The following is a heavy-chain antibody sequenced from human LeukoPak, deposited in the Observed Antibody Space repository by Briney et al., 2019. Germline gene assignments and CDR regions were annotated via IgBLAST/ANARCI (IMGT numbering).Heavy chain of an antibody. Sequence: PGGSLRLSCAGSGFIFSNYGMHWVRQAPGKGLEWVAVVSFHGSLKYYAESVEGRFAISRDNFKNTLYLQMNSLRPEDTAVYFCARETDYYVSGSRSHWGQGTLVTVSS. D-gene: IGHD3-10*01. J-gene: IGHJ4*02. CDR3: ARETDYYVSGSRSH. V-gene: IGHV3-30*03. CDR2: VSFHGSLK. CDR1: GFIFSNYG.